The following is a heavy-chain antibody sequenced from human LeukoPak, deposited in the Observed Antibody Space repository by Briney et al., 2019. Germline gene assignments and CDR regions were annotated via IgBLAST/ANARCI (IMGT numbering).Heavy chain of an antibody. D-gene: IGHD3-9*01. V-gene: IGHV3-21*01. CDR1: GFTITTYS. CDR2: ISSSSDYI. J-gene: IGHJ3*02. Sequence: GGSLRLSCAASGFTITTYSMHWVRQAPGKGLEWVSSISSSSDYIFYADSVKGRFTISRDNAKYSLYLQMNTLRAEDTAVYYCARSLSGAPFHTWGHGTMVTVSS. CDR3: ARSLSGAPFHT.